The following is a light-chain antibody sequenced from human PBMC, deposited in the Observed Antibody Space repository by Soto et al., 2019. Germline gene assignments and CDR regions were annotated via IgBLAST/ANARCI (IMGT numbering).Light chain of an antibody. J-gene: IGKJ1*01. CDR2: GAS. Sequence: EIVLTQSPGTLSLSPGERATLSCRASQTVSSSYLAWYQQKPGQAPRLLIYGASSRATGIPDRFSGSGSGTDFTLTISRLEPEDFAVYYCQQSGSSPHTFGQGTKVEIK. CDR3: QQSGSSPHT. CDR1: QTVSSSY. V-gene: IGKV3-20*01.